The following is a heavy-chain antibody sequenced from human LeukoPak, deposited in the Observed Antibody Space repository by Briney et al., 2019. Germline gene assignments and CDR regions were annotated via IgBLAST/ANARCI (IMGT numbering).Heavy chain of an antibody. V-gene: IGHV4-61*08. CDR2: IYYSGST. CDR3: ARRGGSGRSFDY. CDR1: GASVSGGGYY. J-gene: IGHJ4*02. D-gene: IGHD3-10*01. Sequence: SETLSLTCTVSGASVSGGGYYWSWIRQPPGKGLEWIGYIYYSGSTNYNPSLKSRVTISVGTSKNQFSLKVSSVTAADTAVYYCARRGGSGRSFDYWGQGTLVTVSS.